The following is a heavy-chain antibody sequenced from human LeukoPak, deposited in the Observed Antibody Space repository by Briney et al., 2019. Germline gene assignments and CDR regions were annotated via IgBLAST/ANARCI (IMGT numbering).Heavy chain of an antibody. J-gene: IGHJ4*02. V-gene: IGHV3-23*01. Sequence: GGSLRLSCAASGFTFSSYAMTWVRQAPGVGLEWVSAIDGGGGGTFYADSVQGRFTISRDNSKNTLYLQMNSLRAEDTAIYYCAKRDRRSGPLDYWGQGALVTVST. CDR2: IDGGGGGT. CDR1: GFTFSSYA. D-gene: IGHD3-10*01. CDR3: AKRDRRSGPLDY.